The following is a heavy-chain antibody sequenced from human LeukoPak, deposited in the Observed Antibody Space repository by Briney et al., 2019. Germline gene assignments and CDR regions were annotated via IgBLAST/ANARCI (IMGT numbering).Heavy chain of an antibody. CDR3: ARSSDWTRFHY. D-gene: IGHD6-19*01. J-gene: IGHJ4*02. Sequence: PSETLSLTCAVYGGSFSGYYWSWIRQPPGKGLEWIGEINHSGSTNYNPSLKSRVTISVDTSKNQFSLKLSSVTAADTAVYYCARSSDWTRFHYWGQGTLVTVSS. CDR1: GGSFSGYY. V-gene: IGHV4-34*01. CDR2: INHSGST.